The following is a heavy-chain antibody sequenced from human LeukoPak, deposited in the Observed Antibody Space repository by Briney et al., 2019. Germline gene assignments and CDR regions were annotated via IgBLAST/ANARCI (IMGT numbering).Heavy chain of an antibody. D-gene: IGHD3-22*01. J-gene: IGHJ4*02. CDR3: ARRAGDYSHPYDY. CDR2: IYTTGNT. CDR1: GFTVSSNS. V-gene: IGHV3-53*01. Sequence: GGSLTLSCTVSGFTVSSNSMSWVRQAPGKGLEWVSFIYTTGNTHNSDSVKGRFTISRDSSKNTLYLQMNSLRAEDTAVYYCARRAGDYSHPYDYWGQGTLVTVSS.